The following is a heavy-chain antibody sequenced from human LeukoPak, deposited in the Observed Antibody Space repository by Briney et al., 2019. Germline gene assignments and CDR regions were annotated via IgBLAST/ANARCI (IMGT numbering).Heavy chain of an antibody. J-gene: IGHJ5*02. D-gene: IGHD6-13*01. CDR2: IIPIFGTA. CDR3: ARDVAAAGTSDSGFDP. CDR1: GGTFSSYA. V-gene: IGHV1-69*05. Sequence: SVKVSCKASGGTFSSYAISWVRQAPGQGLEWMGGIIPIFGTANYAQKFQGRVTITTDESTSTAYMELSSLRSEDTAVYYCARDVAAAGTSDSGFDPWGQGTLVTVSS.